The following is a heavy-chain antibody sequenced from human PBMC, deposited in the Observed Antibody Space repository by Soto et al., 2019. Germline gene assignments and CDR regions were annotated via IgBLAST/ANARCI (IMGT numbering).Heavy chain of an antibody. Sequence: EVQLVESGGGLVQPGGSLRLSCAASGFTFSSYCMRWVRQAPGKGLVWVSRINSDGSSTSYADSVKGRFTISRDNAKNTLYLQMNSLRAEDTAVYYCVRTSLVVAAATREDYWGQGTLVTVSS. D-gene: IGHD2-15*01. V-gene: IGHV3-74*01. CDR2: INSDGSST. CDR1: GFTFSSYC. J-gene: IGHJ4*02. CDR3: VRTSLVVAAATREDY.